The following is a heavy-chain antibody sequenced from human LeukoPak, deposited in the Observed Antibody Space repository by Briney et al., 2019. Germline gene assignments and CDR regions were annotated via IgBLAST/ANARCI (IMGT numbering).Heavy chain of an antibody. CDR2: ISGSGGST. D-gene: IGHD2-2*01. CDR1: GFTFSSYA. V-gene: IGHV3-23*01. J-gene: IGHJ4*02. Sequence: GGSLRLSCAASGFTFSSYAMSWVRQAPGKGLEWVSAISGSGGSTYYADSVKGRFTISRDNSKSTLYLQMNRLRAENTAVYYCAKDLAGYQNYWGQGTLVTVSS. CDR3: AKDLAGYQNY.